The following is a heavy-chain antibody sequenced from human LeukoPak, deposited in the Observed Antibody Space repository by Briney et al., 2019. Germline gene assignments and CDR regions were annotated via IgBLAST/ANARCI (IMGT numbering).Heavy chain of an antibody. V-gene: IGHV3-23*01. CDR2: ISGSGGST. D-gene: IGHD3-10*01. CDR3: AKGGSYGYLYY. CDR1: GFTFSSYA. J-gene: IGHJ4*02. Sequence: GGSLRLSCAASGFTFSSYAMSWVRQAPGKGLEWVSAISGSGGSTYYADSAKGRFTISRDNSKNTLYLQMNSLRAEDTAVYYCAKGGSYGYLYYWGQGTLVTVSS.